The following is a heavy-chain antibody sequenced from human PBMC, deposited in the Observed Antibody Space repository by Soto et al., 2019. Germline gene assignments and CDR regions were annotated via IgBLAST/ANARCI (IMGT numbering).Heavy chain of an antibody. CDR1: GYTFTSYA. Sequence: PWPPVKVSCKASGYTFTSYAMHWVRQAPGQRLEWMGWINAGNGNTKYSQKFQGRVTITRDTSASTAYMELSSLRSEDTAVYYCVRPGGVRRYFDAWGQGILVTVSS. CDR3: VRPGGVRRYFDA. CDR2: INAGNGNT. D-gene: IGHD1-26*01. V-gene: IGHV1-3*01. J-gene: IGHJ4*02.